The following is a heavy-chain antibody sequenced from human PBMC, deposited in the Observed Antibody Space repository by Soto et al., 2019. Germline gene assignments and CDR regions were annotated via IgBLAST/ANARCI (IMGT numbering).Heavy chain of an antibody. V-gene: IGHV3-21*04. D-gene: IGHD2-15*01. CDR2: ISSSSSSYI. Sequence: GGSLRLSCAASGFTFSSYSMNWVRQAPGKGLEWVSSISSSSSSYIYYADSVKGRFTISRDNAKNSLYLQMNSLRAEDTAVYYCARSHPTRYCSGGSCYPVNPDAFDIWGQGTMVTVSS. CDR3: ARSHPTRYCSGGSCYPVNPDAFDI. CDR1: GFTFSSYS. J-gene: IGHJ3*02.